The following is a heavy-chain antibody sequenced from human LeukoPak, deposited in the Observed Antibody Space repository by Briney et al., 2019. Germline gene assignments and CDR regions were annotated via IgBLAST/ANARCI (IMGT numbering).Heavy chain of an antibody. CDR2: ISGSGGTT. D-gene: IGHD2-21*01. CDR3: ARIVGVAEQIHDY. CDR1: TFTFNSYA. Sequence: GGSLRLSCAASTFTFNSYAMSWVRQAPGKGLEWVSAISGSGGTTYYADSVKGRFTVSRDNSKNTVYLEMNSLRAEDTAAYYCARIVGVAEQIHDYWGQGTLVTVSS. J-gene: IGHJ4*02. V-gene: IGHV3-23*01.